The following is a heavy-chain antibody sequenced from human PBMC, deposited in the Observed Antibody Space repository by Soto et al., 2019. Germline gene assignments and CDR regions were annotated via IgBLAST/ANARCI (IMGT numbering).Heavy chain of an antibody. CDR3: ARVPRGSNYGHIMGYYYYYGMDV. CDR1: GGTFSSYA. V-gene: IGHV1-69*01. Sequence: QVQLVQSGAEVKKPGSSVNVSCKASGGTFSSYAISWVRQAPGQGLEWMGGIIPIFGTANYAQKFQGRVTITADESTSTAYMELSSLRSEDTAVYYCARVPRGSNYGHIMGYYYYYGMDVWGQGTTVTVSS. J-gene: IGHJ6*02. D-gene: IGHD4-4*01. CDR2: IIPIFGTA.